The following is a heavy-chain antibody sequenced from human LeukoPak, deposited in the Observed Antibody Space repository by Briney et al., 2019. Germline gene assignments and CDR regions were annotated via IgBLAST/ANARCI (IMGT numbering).Heavy chain of an antibody. CDR3: ARVAGSGGSCPDY. CDR1: GYTFTGYY. Sequence: GASVKVSCKASGYTFTGYYMHWVRQAPGQGLEWMGWISAYNGNTNYAQKLQGRVTMTTDTSTSTAYMELRSLRSDDTAVYYCARVAGSGGSCPDYWGQGTLVTVSS. V-gene: IGHV1-18*04. D-gene: IGHD2-15*01. J-gene: IGHJ4*02. CDR2: ISAYNGNT.